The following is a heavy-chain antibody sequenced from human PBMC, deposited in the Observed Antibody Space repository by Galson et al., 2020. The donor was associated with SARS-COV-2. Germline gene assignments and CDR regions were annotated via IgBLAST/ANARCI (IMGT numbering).Heavy chain of an antibody. J-gene: IGHJ5*02. CDR1: GFTFTSSA. D-gene: IGHD6-13*01. CDR2: IVVGSGNT. CDR3: AAGPGYSSSWYKVGFDP. V-gene: IGHV1-58*01. Sequence: SVKVSCKASGFTFTSSAVQWVRQARGQRLEWIGWIVVGSGNTNYAQKFQERVTITRDMSTSTAYMELSSLRSEDTAVYYCAAGPGYSSSWYKVGFDPWGQGTLVTVSS.